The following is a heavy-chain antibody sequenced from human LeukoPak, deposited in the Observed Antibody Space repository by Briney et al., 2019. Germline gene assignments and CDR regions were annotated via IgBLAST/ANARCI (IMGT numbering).Heavy chain of an antibody. CDR1: GVTFSNYA. Sequence: PGGSPRLSCAASGVTFSNYAMSWVRQAPGKGLEWVSAISGSGGSTYFADSVKGRFTISRDNSQNTLYLQMDSLRAEDTAVYYCAKDLVVMTAMGDAFDIWGQGTMVTVSS. D-gene: IGHD2-21*02. CDR2: ISGSGGST. V-gene: IGHV3-23*01. J-gene: IGHJ3*02. CDR3: AKDLVVMTAMGDAFDI.